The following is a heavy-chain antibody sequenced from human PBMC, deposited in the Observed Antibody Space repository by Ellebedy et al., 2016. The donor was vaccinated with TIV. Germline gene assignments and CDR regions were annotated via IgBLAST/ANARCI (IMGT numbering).Heavy chain of an antibody. J-gene: IGHJ4*02. CDR2: TSFDGKNK. V-gene: IGHV3-30*04. CDR3: ARDPYSSGWSAIGYFDL. D-gene: IGHD6-19*01. Sequence: PGGSLRLSCAASGFVFSSYTMWWVRQTPGKGLEWVAVTSFDGKNKHYADPVKGRFTISRDNSQNTLYLHMHILRDEDTAVYYCARDPYSSGWSAIGYFDLWGQGALVTVSS. CDR1: GFVFSSYT.